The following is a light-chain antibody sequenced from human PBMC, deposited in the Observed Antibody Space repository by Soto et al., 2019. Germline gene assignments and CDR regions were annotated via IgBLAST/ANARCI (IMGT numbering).Light chain of an antibody. Sequence: EIVSTQSPGTLSLSPGERATLSCRASQSVSSSYLAWYQQKPGQAPRLLMYGASSRATGIPDRFSGSGSGTDFTLTISRLEPEDFAVYYCQQYGNSPITFGGGTKVEIK. CDR1: QSVSSSY. J-gene: IGKJ4*01. V-gene: IGKV3-20*01. CDR2: GAS. CDR3: QQYGNSPIT.